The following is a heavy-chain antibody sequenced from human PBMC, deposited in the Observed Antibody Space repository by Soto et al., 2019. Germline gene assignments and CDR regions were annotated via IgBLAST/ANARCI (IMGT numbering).Heavy chain of an antibody. V-gene: IGHV1-2*02. D-gene: IGHD3-10*01. CDR1: GYFFNDYH. Sequence: AAVKVSCKTSGYFFNDYHMHWVRKAPGQGLEWMGWINTKNADTNYAQKFQDRVTMTRDTSISTVYIELSRLTSDDTAVYYGAREVCGINMAALLLDPSGQGTLVTV. J-gene: IGHJ5*02. CDR3: AREVCGINMAALLLDP. CDR2: INTKNADT.